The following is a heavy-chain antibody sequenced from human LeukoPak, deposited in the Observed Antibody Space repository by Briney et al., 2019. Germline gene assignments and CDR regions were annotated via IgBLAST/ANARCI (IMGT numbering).Heavy chain of an antibody. Sequence: GGSLRLSCAASGFTFSSYGMHWVRQAPGKGLEWVAVIWYDGSNKYYADSVKGRFTISRDNSKNTLYLQMNSLRAEDTAVYYRAKDVRPPRYYGSGSLDYWGQGTLVTVSS. CDR2: IWYDGSNK. CDR1: GFTFSSYG. J-gene: IGHJ4*02. CDR3: AKDVRPPRYYGSGSLDY. D-gene: IGHD3-10*01. V-gene: IGHV3-33*06.